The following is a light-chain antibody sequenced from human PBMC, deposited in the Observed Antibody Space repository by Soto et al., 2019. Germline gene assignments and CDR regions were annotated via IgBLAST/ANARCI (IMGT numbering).Light chain of an antibody. V-gene: IGKV1-8*01. Sequence: AIRMTQSPSSFSASTGDRVTITCRASQGISSYLAWYQQKPGKAPKLLIYAASTLQSGVPSRFSGSGSGTEFTLTISCLQSEEFATYYCQQYYSYGFSFGPGTKVDIK. CDR2: AAS. CDR3: QQYYSYGFS. CDR1: QGISSY. J-gene: IGKJ3*01.